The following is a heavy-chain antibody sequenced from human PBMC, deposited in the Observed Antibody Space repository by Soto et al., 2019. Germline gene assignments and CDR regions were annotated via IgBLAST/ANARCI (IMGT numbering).Heavy chain of an antibody. CDR3: ARERGGYGLFDS. V-gene: IGHV4-30-2*01. Sequence: SETLSLTCTVSGSSISNAAYSWSWIRQPPGKGLEWIGYIYPSGMPFYNPSLRSRVTISIDRSNAQFSLNLKSVTAADTAVYYCARERGGYGLFDSWGKGTLVTVSS. CDR2: IYPSGMP. J-gene: IGHJ4*02. D-gene: IGHD5-18*01. CDR1: GSSISNAAYS.